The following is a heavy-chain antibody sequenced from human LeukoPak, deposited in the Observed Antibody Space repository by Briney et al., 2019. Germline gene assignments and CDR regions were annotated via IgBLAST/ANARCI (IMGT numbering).Heavy chain of an antibody. CDR3: ARDLYNDGSAYYQTLDY. J-gene: IGHJ4*02. CDR1: AFTFSIYW. D-gene: IGHD3-22*01. Sequence: GRSLRLSYAASAFTFSIYWMHWVRHAPGKGPVWLSRMNSDASSINYADSVKGRFNISRDNAQNTLYLQMNSLRAEDTAVYYCARDLYNDGSAYYQTLDYWGQGTLVTVSS. CDR2: MNSDASSI. V-gene: IGHV3-74*01.